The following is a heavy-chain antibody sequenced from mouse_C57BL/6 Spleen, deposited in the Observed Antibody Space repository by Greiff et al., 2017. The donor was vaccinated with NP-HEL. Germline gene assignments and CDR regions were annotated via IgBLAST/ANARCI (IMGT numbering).Heavy chain of an antibody. V-gene: IGHV1-64*01. J-gene: IGHJ4*01. CDR3: ARHYYGSSLYAMDY. Sequence: VQLQQPGAELVKPGASVKLSCKASGYTFTSYWLHWLKLRPGQGLEWIGMIHPNSGSTNYNEKFKRKATLTVDKSSSTAYMQLSSLTSEDSAVYYCARHYYGSSLYAMDYWGQGTSATVSS. D-gene: IGHD1-1*01. CDR2: IHPNSGST. CDR1: GYTFTSYW.